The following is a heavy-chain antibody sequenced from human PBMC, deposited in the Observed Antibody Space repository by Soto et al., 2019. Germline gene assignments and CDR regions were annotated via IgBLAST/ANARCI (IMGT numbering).Heavy chain of an antibody. V-gene: IGHV2-70*04. CDR2: IDWDDDK. CDR1: GFSLSSKGMR. D-gene: IGHD4-17*01. Sequence: SGPTLVNPTQTLTLTCTFSGFSLSSKGMRVSWIRQPPGKALEWLARIDWDDDKFYSPSLRTRLTISKDTSKNQVVLTMTNVDPKDTATYYCARSPGGFTVATYFFDYWGQGTLVTVSS. J-gene: IGHJ4*02. CDR3: ARSPGGFTVATYFFDY.